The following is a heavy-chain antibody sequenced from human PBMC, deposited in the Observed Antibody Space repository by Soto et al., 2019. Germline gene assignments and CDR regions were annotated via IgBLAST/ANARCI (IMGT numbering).Heavy chain of an antibody. CDR1: GLTFSKFE. CDR3: VRVGVVARPY. D-gene: IGHD1-26*01. CDR2: ISSDGTTI. J-gene: IGHJ1*01. Sequence: EVQMVESGGGLVQPGGSLRLSCEVSGLTFSKFEMTWVRQAPGKGLEWVSSISSDGTTIYYADSVKGRFTISRDNDENLLYLQMNSLKGEDTATYYCVRVGVVARPYWGQGTPVTVSS. V-gene: IGHV3-48*03.